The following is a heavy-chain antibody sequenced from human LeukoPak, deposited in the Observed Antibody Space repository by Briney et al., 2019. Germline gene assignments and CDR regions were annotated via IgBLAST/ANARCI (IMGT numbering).Heavy chain of an antibody. J-gene: IGHJ4*02. CDR3: ARRPQTYYDILTGLSF. V-gene: IGHV4-34*01. Sequence: SETLSLTCAVDGGSFSGYYWIWIRQPPGKGLEWIGESNHSGSTNYNPSRKRRVTISGDTSKQQFSLKLSSVTAADTAVYYCARRPQTYYDILTGLSFWGQGTLVTVSS. CDR2: SNHSGST. CDR1: GGSFSGYY. D-gene: IGHD3-9*01.